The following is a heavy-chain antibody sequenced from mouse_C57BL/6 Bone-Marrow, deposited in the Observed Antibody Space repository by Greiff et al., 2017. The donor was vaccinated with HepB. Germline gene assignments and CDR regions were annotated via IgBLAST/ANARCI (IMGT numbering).Heavy chain of an antibody. CDR1: GYSITSGYY. D-gene: IGHD5-5*01. CDR2: ISYDGSN. V-gene: IGHV3-6*01. J-gene: IGHJ3*01. CDR3: ARDRDYPIAY. Sequence: ESGPGLVKPSQSLSLTCSVTGYSITSGYYWNWIRQVPGNKLEWMGYISYDGSNNYNPSLKNRISITRDTSKNQFFLKLNSVTTEDTATYYCARDRDYPIAYWGQGTLVTVSA.